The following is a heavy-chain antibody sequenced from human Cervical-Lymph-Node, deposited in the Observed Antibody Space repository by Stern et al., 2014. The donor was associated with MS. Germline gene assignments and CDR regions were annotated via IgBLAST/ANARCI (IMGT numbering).Heavy chain of an antibody. CDR2: IHDSGST. CDR3: ATTRWDLFTWNWFDP. J-gene: IGHJ5*02. D-gene: IGHD1-26*01. Sequence: QVQLVQSGPGLVKPSQTLSLTCTVSGGSISSSGYYWSWIRQPADKGLEWIGRIHDSGSTYYNPSLKSRVTISMDKAKNTFSLKLPSGTAADTAVYYCATTRWDLFTWNWFDPWGQGTLVTVSS. V-gene: IGHV4-61*02. CDR1: GGSISSSGYY.